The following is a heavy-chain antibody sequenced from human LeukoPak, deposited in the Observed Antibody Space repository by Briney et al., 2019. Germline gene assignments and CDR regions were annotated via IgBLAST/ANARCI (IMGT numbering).Heavy chain of an antibody. J-gene: IGHJ5*02. CDR1: DGSISSDYY. CDR3: ARLVIP. CDR2: VSHSGIT. V-gene: IGHV4-38-2*02. D-gene: IGHD3-10*01. Sequence: SETLSLTCTVSDGSISSDYYWGWIRQPPGKGLEWLGSVSHSGITYYNSSLNSRVTISVDTSKNQFSLKVNSVTAADTAVYYCARLVIPWGQGILVTVSS.